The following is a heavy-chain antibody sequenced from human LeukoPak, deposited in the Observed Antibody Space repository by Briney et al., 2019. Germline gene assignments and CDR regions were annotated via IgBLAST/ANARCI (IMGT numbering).Heavy chain of an antibody. J-gene: IGHJ4*02. CDR2: ISAYNGNT. CDR1: GYTFTSYG. Sequence: GASVKVSCKASGYTFTSYGVSWVRQAPGQGLEWMGWISAYNGNTNYAQKLQGRVTMTADTSTSTAYMELRSLRSDDTAVYYCARDQPLYYFDYWGQGTLVTVSS. V-gene: IGHV1-18*01. CDR3: ARDQPLYYFDY.